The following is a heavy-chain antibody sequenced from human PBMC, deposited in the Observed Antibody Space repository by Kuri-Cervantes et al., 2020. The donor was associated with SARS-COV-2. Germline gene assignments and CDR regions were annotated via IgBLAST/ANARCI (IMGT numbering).Heavy chain of an antibody. CDR2: IYYSGST. J-gene: IGHJ5*02. CDR3: ARQMMSSITIFGVVITRNWFDP. Sequence: GSLRLSCTVSGGSISSSSYYWGWIRQPPGKGLEWIGSIYYSGSTYYNPSLKSRVTISVDTSKNQFSLKLSSVTAADTAEYYCARQMMSSITIFGVVITRNWFDPWGQGTLVTVSS. CDR1: GGSISSSSYY. V-gene: IGHV4-39*01. D-gene: IGHD3-3*01.